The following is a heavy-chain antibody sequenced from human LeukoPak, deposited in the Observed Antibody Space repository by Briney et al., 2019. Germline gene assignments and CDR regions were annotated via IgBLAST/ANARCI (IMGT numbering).Heavy chain of an antibody. CDR3: AREAERIAYSL. V-gene: IGHV1-2*06. D-gene: IGHD1-26*01. Sequence: ASVKVSCKASGYTFTGYYMHWARQAPGQGLEWMGRINPNSGGTNYAQKFQGRVTMTRDTSISTAYMELSRLRSDDTAVYYCAREAERIAYSLWGQGTLVTVSS. CDR1: GYTFTGYY. CDR2: INPNSGGT. J-gene: IGHJ4*02.